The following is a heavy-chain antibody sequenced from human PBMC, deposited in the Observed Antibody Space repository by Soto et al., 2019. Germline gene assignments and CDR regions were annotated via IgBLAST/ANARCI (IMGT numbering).Heavy chain of an antibody. CDR3: ARGRDGYCSGGSCYPLFDY. Sequence: PGESLKISCKGSGYSFTSYLIGWVRQMPGKGLEWMGIIYPGDSDTRYSPSFQGQVTISADKSISTAYLQWSSLKASDTAMYYCARGRDGYCSGGSCYPLFDYWGQGTLVTVSS. J-gene: IGHJ4*02. CDR2: IYPGDSDT. D-gene: IGHD2-15*01. CDR1: GYSFTSYL. V-gene: IGHV5-51*01.